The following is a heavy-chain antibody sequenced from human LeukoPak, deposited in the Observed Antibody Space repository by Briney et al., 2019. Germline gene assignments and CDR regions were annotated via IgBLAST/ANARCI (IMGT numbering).Heavy chain of an antibody. J-gene: IGHJ6*03. D-gene: IGHD2-2*01. CDR1: GGTFSSYA. CDR3: ARAHCSSTSCYVDYYYMDV. Sequence: ASVKVSCKASGGTFSSYAISWVRQAPGQGLEWMGGIIPIFGTANYARKFRGRVTITADKSTSTAYMELSSLRSEDTAVYYCARAHCSSTSCYVDYYYMDVWGKGTTVTVSS. CDR2: IIPIFGTA. V-gene: IGHV1-69*06.